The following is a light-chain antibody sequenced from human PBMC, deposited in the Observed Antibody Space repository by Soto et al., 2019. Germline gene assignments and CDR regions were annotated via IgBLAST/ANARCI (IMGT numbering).Light chain of an antibody. V-gene: IGKV3-11*01. CDR1: QSVSTY. Sequence: EIVLTQSPATPSLSPGERATLSCRASQSVSTYLASSQQEPGQGPRLLICDASNSASGIPARFSGSGSGTDFTLTISSLEPEDFAVYDCQQHSSWPRTFGQGTRVEIK. CDR2: DAS. J-gene: IGKJ1*01. CDR3: QQHSSWPRT.